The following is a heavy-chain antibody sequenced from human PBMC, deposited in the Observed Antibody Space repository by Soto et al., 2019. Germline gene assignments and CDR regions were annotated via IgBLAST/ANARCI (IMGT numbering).Heavy chain of an antibody. CDR2: ISGSGGGT. D-gene: IGHD4-4*01. V-gene: IGHV3-23*01. J-gene: IGHJ5*02. CDR3: AKDIDYTSTGNWFDP. CDR1: GFSFSNYA. Sequence: GGSLRLSCAASGFSFSNYAMSWVRQAPGKGLEWVSAISGSGGGTYYADSVKGRFTISRDNSKNTLYLHMNSLRAEDTAVYYCAKDIDYTSTGNWFDPWGQGTLVTVSS.